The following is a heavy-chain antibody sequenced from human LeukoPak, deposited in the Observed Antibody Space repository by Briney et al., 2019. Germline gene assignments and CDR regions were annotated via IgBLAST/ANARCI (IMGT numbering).Heavy chain of an antibody. Sequence: GASVKVSCKASGYTFTSYYMHWVRQAPGQGLEWMGWISAYNGNTNYAQKLQGRVTMTTDTSTSTAYMELRSLRSDDTAVYYCARGDTMVRGVIPDYWGQGTLVTVSS. CDR3: ARGDTMVRGVIPDY. CDR2: ISAYNGNT. D-gene: IGHD3-10*01. CDR1: GYTFTSYY. V-gene: IGHV1-18*04. J-gene: IGHJ4*02.